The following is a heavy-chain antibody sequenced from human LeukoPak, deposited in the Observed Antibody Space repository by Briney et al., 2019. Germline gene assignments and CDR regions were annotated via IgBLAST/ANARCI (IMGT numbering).Heavy chain of an antibody. D-gene: IGHD6-19*01. CDR2: IIPILGIA. Sequence: SVKVSCKASRGTFSSYAISWVRQAPGQGLEWMGRIIPILGIANYAQKFQGRVTITADKSTSTAYMELSSLRSEDTAVYYCARDFAVAGTGYDYWGQGTLVTVSS. J-gene: IGHJ4*02. CDR3: ARDFAVAGTGYDY. V-gene: IGHV1-69*04. CDR1: RGTFSSYA.